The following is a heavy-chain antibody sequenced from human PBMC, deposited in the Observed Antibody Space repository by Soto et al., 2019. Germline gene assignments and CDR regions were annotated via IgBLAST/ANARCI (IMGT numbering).Heavy chain of an antibody. CDR3: ARMRGMLLGSFDV. J-gene: IGHJ3*01. Sequence: QEKLVHTGAEVKTPGSSVKVSCKISGGSFRNNAFSWVRQAPGQGLEWMGQILPVYDTTKYARKFEGRVTITADKSTTTIHMELETVRSDDTAGYYCARMRGMLLGSFDVWGHGTTVSVSS. V-gene: IGHV1-69*06. D-gene: IGHD3-16*01. CDR2: ILPVYDTT. CDR1: GGSFRNNA.